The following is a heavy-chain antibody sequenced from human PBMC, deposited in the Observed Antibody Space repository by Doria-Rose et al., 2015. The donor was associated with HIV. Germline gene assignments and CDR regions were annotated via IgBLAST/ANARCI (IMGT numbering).Heavy chain of an antibody. D-gene: IGHD6-19*01. Sequence: EVRLVESGGGLLQPGRSLRLSCAASGFSFDEYAMHWVRQPPGKGLEWVSGINWNSANIRYADSVKGRFTISRDNAKNSLYLQMNSLRPEDMASYYCAEDGGGRQWLIRDFDLWGRGTLVTVSS. J-gene: IGHJ2*01. V-gene: IGHV3-9*03. CDR1: GFSFDEYA. CDR2: INWNSANI. CDR3: AEDGGGRQWLIRDFDL.